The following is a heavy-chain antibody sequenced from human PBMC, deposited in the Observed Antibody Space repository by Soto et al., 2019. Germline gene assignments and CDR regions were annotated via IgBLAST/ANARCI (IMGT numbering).Heavy chain of an antibody. D-gene: IGHD1-7*01. V-gene: IGHV1-69*13. CDR1: GGTFSSYA. Sequence: ASVKVSCKASGGTFSSYAISWVRQAPGQGLEWMGGIIPIFGTANDAQKFQDRVTITPDQSTSTAYMELSSLRSEEPAVYYCARDRWPRKYWLELPDLIFDIWGQGTMVTVSS. CDR3: ARDRWPRKYWLELPDLIFDI. CDR2: IIPIFGTA. J-gene: IGHJ3*02.